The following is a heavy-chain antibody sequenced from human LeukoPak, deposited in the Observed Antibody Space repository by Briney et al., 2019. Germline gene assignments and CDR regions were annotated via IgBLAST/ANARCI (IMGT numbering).Heavy chain of an antibody. Sequence: SETLSLTCAVSGGSISSGGYSWSWIRQPPGKGLEWIGYIYHSGSTYYNPSLKSRVTISVDTSKNQFSLKLSSVTAADTAVYYCARGPTYYYDSSGYYYPTRGYFQHWGQGTLVTVSS. V-gene: IGHV4-30-2*01. CDR2: IYHSGST. CDR1: GGSISSGGYS. CDR3: ARGPTYYYDSSGYYYPTRGYFQH. D-gene: IGHD3-22*01. J-gene: IGHJ1*01.